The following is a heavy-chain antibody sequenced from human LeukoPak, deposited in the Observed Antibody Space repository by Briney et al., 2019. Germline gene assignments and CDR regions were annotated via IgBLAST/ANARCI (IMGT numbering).Heavy chain of an antibody. J-gene: IGHJ5*02. Sequence: SETLSLTCTVSGGSISSGDYYWSWIRQPPGKGLEWIGYFYYSGSTYYNPSLKSRVTISVDTSKNQFSLKLSSVTAADTAVYYCARVRLSPRWFDPWGQGTLVTVSS. CDR2: FYYSGST. CDR1: GGSISSGDYY. D-gene: IGHD3-16*02. CDR3: ARVRLSPRWFDP. V-gene: IGHV4-30-4*01.